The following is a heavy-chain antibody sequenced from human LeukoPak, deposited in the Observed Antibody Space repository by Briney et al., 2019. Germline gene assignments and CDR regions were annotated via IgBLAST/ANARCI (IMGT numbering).Heavy chain of an antibody. D-gene: IGHD1-7*01. CDR3: AREEFWNYEGVGAFDI. CDR2: ISSSSSYI. J-gene: IGHJ3*02. CDR1: GFTFGSYS. Sequence: GGFLRLSCAASGFTFGSYSMNWVRQAPGKGLEWVSSISSSSSYIYYADSVKGRFTISRDNAKNSLYLQMNSLRAEDTAVYYCAREEFWNYEGVGAFDIWGQGTMVTVSS. V-gene: IGHV3-21*01.